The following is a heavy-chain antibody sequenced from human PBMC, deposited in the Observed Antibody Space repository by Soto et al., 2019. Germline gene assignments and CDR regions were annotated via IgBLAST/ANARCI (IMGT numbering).Heavy chain of an antibody. CDR1: GGSISTYD. CDR3: ARSDSRYYYYMDV. V-gene: IGHV4-59*01. J-gene: IGHJ6*03. Sequence: QVQLQESGPGLVKPSETLSLTCTVSGGSISTYDWSWIRQPPGKGLEWIGYIYYSGSTNYNPSLKSRVTISVDTSKNQFSLKLSSVTAADTAAYYCARSDSRYYYYMDVWGKGTTVIVSS. CDR2: IYYSGST. D-gene: IGHD3-3*01.